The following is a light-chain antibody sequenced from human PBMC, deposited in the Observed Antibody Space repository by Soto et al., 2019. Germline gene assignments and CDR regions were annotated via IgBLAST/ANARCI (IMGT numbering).Light chain of an antibody. J-gene: IGKJ1*01. CDR3: QQYNSYSET. V-gene: IGKV1-5*03. CDR1: QSISSW. Sequence: DIQMTQSPSTLSASVGDRVTITCRASQSISSWLAWYQQKPGKAPKLLIYKASSVESGVPSRFSGSGSGKEFPLTISSLQPDDFATYYCQQYNSYSETFGQGTKVEIK. CDR2: KAS.